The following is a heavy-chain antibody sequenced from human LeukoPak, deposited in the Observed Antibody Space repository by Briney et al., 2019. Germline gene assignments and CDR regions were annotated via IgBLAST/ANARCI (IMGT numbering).Heavy chain of an antibody. CDR1: GGSISSSSYY. Sequence: SETLSLTCTVSGGSISSSSYYWGWIRQPPGKGLEWIGSIYYSGSTYYNPSLKSRVTISVDTSKNQFSLKLSSVTAADTAVYYCARGLSLWCSYWGQGTLVTVSS. J-gene: IGHJ4*02. CDR3: ARGLSLWCSY. D-gene: IGHD4/OR15-4a*01. CDR2: IYYSGST. V-gene: IGHV4-39*01.